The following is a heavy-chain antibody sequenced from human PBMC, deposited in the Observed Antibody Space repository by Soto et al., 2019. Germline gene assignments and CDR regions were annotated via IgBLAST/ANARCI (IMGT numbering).Heavy chain of an antibody. Sequence: QVQLQESGPGLAKPSETLYLTCTVSGGSISSYYCSWIRQPPGKGLEWMGYIYYSGSTNYNPSLKSRGTISVDTSKKQFSLKLISVTAADTAVYYCARGSAAIMVDWGQGTLVTVSS. CDR3: ARGSAAIMVD. V-gene: IGHV4-59*01. D-gene: IGHD2-2*01. J-gene: IGHJ4*02. CDR2: IYYSGST. CDR1: GGSISSYY.